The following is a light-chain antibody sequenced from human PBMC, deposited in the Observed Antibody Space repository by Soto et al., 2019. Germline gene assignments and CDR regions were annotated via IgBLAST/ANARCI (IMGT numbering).Light chain of an antibody. V-gene: IGKV3-20*01. CDR3: QQYGSSFT. Sequence: EIVLTQSPGTLSLSPRERATLSCRASQSIPSNYLAWYQHKPGQAPRLLIYGASSRATGITATFSGSGSGTDFTITISRLERDNSAVYYCQQYGSSFTFGPGTKVEIK. CDR1: QSIPSNY. J-gene: IGKJ3*01. CDR2: GAS.